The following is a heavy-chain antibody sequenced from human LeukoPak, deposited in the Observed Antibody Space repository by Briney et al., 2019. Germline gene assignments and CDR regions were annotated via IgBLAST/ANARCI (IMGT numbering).Heavy chain of an antibody. CDR2: IFPSGGEI. D-gene: IGHD4-23*01. V-gene: IGHV3-23*01. Sequence: GGSLRLSCAASGFSFRSHGMNWVRQAPGKGLEWVSSIFPSGGEIHYADSVRGRFTISRDNSKNTLYLQMNSLRAEDTAVYYCAKQNRGYCGNSDYWGQGTLVTVSS. J-gene: IGHJ4*02. CDR3: AKQNRGYCGNSDY. CDR1: GFSFRSHG.